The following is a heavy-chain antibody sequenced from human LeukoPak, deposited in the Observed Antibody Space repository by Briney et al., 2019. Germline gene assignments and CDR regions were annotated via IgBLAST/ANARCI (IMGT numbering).Heavy chain of an antibody. CDR1: GYTLTELS. V-gene: IGHV1-24*01. J-gene: IGHJ4*02. CDR2: FDPEDGET. Sequence: ASVKVSCKVSGYTLTELSMHWVRQAPGKGLEWMGGFDPEDGETIYAQKFQGRVTMTEDTSTDTAYMELSSLRSEDTAVYYCATKITPRWLEVTGVGDFDYWGQGTLVTVSS. D-gene: IGHD6-19*01. CDR3: ATKITPRWLEVTGVGDFDY.